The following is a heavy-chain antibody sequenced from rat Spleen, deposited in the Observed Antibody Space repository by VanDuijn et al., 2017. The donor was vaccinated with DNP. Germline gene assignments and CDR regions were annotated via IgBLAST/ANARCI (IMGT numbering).Heavy chain of an antibody. Sequence: EVQLVESGGGLVQPGRSLKLSCAASGFTFSNYYMAWVRQAPKKGLEWVAAITYDGDSTYYRDSVKGRFTLSRDKAKSSLYLQMDSLRSEDTATYYCTTDFERGYWGQGVMVTVSS. CDR2: ITYDGDST. D-gene: IGHD1-11*01. CDR3: TTDFERGY. V-gene: IGHV5-20*01. J-gene: IGHJ2*01. CDR1: GFTFSNYY.